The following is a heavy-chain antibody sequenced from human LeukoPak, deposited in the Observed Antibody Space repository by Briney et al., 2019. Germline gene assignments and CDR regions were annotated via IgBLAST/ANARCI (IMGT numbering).Heavy chain of an antibody. D-gene: IGHD3-22*01. CDR1: GGSFSGYY. Sequence: SETLSLTCAVYGGSFSGYYWSWIRQPPGKGLEWIGEINHSGSTNHNPSLKSRVTISVDTSKNQFSLKLSSVTAADTAVYYCARTDYDSSGYDYWGQGTLVTVSS. CDR3: ARTDYDSSGYDY. V-gene: IGHV4-34*01. CDR2: INHSGST. J-gene: IGHJ4*02.